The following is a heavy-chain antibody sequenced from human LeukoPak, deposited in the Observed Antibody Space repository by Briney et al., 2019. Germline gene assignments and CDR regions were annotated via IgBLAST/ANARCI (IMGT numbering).Heavy chain of an antibody. Sequence: ASVKVSCKVSGYTFTSYCISWVRPASGQGLEWMGWISAYNGNTNYAQKLQGRVTMTTDTSTSTAYMELRSLRSDDTAVYYCARADYDFWSGYFSLFDPWGQGTLVTVSS. CDR1: GYTFTSYC. D-gene: IGHD3-3*01. J-gene: IGHJ5*02. CDR2: ISAYNGNT. CDR3: ARADYDFWSGYFSLFDP. V-gene: IGHV1-18*01.